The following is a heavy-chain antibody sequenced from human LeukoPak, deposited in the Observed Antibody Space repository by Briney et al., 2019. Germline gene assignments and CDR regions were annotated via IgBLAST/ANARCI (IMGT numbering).Heavy chain of an antibody. CDR2: IRNKANSYTT. Sequence: GVSLRLSCAASGFTFSDHYMDWLRQAPGKGLEWIGRIRNKANSYTTEYAASVKGRFSVSKDDSQTSLFLQMNSLKVEDTAVYYCARGASSSSPQYFHGLDVWGRGTTVTVSS. J-gene: IGHJ6*02. D-gene: IGHD2-2*01. CDR3: ARGASSSSPQYFHGLDV. CDR1: GFTFSDHY. V-gene: IGHV3-72*01.